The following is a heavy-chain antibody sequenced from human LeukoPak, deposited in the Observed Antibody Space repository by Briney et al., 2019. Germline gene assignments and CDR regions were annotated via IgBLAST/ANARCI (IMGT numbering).Heavy chain of an antibody. Sequence: SETLSLTCTVSGGSISSYYWSWIRQPPGKGLEWIGYIYYSGSTNYNPSLKSRVTISVDTSKNQFSLKLSSVTAADTAVYYCAKGRGRYDFWSGPVDYWGQGTLVTVSS. CDR2: IYYSGST. D-gene: IGHD3-3*01. V-gene: IGHV4-59*01. CDR3: AKGRGRYDFWSGPVDY. J-gene: IGHJ4*02. CDR1: GGSISSYY.